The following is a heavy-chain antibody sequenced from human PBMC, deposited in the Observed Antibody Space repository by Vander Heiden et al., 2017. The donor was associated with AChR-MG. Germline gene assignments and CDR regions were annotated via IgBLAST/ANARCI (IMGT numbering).Heavy chain of an antibody. D-gene: IGHD2-2*02. V-gene: IGHV4-34*01. J-gene: IGHJ4*02. CDR1: GGSFSGYY. CDR2: INHSGST. Sequence: QVQLQQWGAGLLKPSETLSLTCAVYGGSFSGYYWSWIRQPPGKGLEWIGEINHSGSTNYNPSLKSRVTISVDTSKNQFSLKLSSVTAADTAVYYCARTGTRYCSSTSCYTYWGQGTLVTVSS. CDR3: ARTGTRYCSSTSCYTY.